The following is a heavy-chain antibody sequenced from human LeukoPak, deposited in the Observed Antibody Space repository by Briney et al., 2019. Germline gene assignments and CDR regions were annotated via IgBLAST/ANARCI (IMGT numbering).Heavy chain of an antibody. V-gene: IGHV1-2*02. Sequence: ASVKVSCKASGYTFTGYYMHWVRQAPGQGLEWMGWINPNSGGTNYAQKFQGRVTMTRDTSISTAYMELSRLRSDDTAVYYCARVTALQLGEYSTSSLDYYYMDVGGKGTTVTVSS. D-gene: IGHD5-18*01. CDR2: INPNSGGT. CDR1: GYTFTGYY. J-gene: IGHJ6*03. CDR3: ARVTALQLGEYSTSSLDYYYMDV.